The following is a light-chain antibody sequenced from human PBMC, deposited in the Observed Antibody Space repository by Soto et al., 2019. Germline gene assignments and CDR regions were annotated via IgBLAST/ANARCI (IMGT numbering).Light chain of an antibody. CDR2: STS. J-gene: IGKJ5*01. Sequence: EIVLTQSPGTLSLSPGERGTLSCRASQRFGSSNLAWYQQKPGQAPRLLIYSTSSRATGIPDRFSGSGSGTDFTLTISSLEPEDFAVYYCQHRKNWQVTFGQGTRLEIK. V-gene: IGKV3D-20*02. CDR3: QHRKNWQVT. CDR1: QRFGSSN.